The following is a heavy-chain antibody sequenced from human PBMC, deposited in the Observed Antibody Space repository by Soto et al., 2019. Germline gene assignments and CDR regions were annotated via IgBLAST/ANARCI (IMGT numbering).Heavy chain of an antibody. V-gene: IGHV3-23*01. D-gene: IGHD6-19*01. CDR3: ANHKQWLVPLDY. Sequence: GGSLRLSCAASGFTFSSYAMSWFRQAPGKGLEWVSVISSSGDSTYYADSVKGRLTISRDNSKNTLYLQMNSLRAEDTALYYCANHKQWLVPLDYWGQGTLVTVSS. J-gene: IGHJ4*02. CDR2: ISSSGDST. CDR1: GFTFSSYA.